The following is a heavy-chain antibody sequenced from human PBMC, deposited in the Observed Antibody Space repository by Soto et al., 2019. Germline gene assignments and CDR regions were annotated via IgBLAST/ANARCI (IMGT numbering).Heavy chain of an antibody. D-gene: IGHD3-10*01. Sequence: GESLKISCKGSGYSFTSYWISWVRQMPGKGLEWMGRIDPSDSYTNYSPSFQGHVTVSADKSISTAYLQWSSLKASDTAMYYCARIRATMVRGAKKLHFDYWGQGTLVTVSS. CDR3: ARIRATMVRGAKKLHFDY. V-gene: IGHV5-10-1*01. J-gene: IGHJ4*02. CDR2: IDPSDSYT. CDR1: GYSFTSYW.